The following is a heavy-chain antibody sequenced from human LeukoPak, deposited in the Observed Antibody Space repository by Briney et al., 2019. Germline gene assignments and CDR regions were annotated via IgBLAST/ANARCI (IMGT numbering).Heavy chain of an antibody. J-gene: IGHJ4*02. D-gene: IGHD1-20*01. CDR3: ARVRLRGYNWIHDY. Sequence: SETLSLTCTVDGGSIISGSYYWGWIRQPAGKGLEWIGRIYTSGSTNYNPSLKSRVTISVDTSKNQFSLKLSSVTAADTAFYYCARVRLRGYNWIHDYWGQGTLVTVSS. CDR1: GGSIISGSYY. CDR2: IYTSGST. V-gene: IGHV4-61*02.